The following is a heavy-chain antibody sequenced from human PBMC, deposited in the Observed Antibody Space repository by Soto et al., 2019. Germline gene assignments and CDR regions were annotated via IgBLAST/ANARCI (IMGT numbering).Heavy chain of an antibody. D-gene: IGHD3-10*01. J-gene: IGHJ4*02. CDR1: GYSFTSYW. CDR2: IYPGDSDT. V-gene: IGHV5-51*01. Sequence: PGESLKISCKGSGYSFTSYWIGWVRQMPGKGLEWMGIIYPGDSDTRYSPSFQGQVNISADKSISTAYLQWSSLKASDTAMYSCARHWFGESKGFDYWGQGTLVTVSS. CDR3: ARHWFGESKGFDY.